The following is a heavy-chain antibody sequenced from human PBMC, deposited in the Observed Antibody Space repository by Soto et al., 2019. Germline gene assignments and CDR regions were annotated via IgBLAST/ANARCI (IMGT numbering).Heavy chain of an antibody. V-gene: IGHV4-59*01. Sequence: SATLSLTCTVSGGSISSYYWSWIRQPPGKGLEWIGYIYYSGSTNYNPSLKSRVTISVDTSKNQFSLKLSSVTAADTAVYYCARDRVDTAMVSAFDIWGQGTMVTVSS. CDR1: GGSISSYY. CDR2: IYYSGST. J-gene: IGHJ3*02. D-gene: IGHD5-18*01. CDR3: ARDRVDTAMVSAFDI.